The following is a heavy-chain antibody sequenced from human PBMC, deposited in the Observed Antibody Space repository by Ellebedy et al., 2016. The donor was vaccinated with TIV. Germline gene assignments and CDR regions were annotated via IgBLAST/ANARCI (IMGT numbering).Heavy chain of an antibody. CDR2: MRQDGREE. Sequence: GESLKISCAASGFTLSTYWMNWVRQAPGKGLERVASMRQDGREEYFVDSVKGRFTISRDNTKNSLYLQMNSLRAEDTAVYFCARENGYYFDYWGQGTLVIVSS. CDR1: GFTLSTYW. D-gene: IGHD6-25*01. CDR3: ARENGYYFDY. J-gene: IGHJ4*02. V-gene: IGHV3-7*01.